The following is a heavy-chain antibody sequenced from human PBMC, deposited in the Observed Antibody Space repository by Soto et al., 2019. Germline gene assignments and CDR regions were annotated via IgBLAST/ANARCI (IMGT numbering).Heavy chain of an antibody. D-gene: IGHD4-17*01. J-gene: IGHJ4*01. Sequence: EVQLVESGGGLVQPGGSLRLSCAASGCTFSHYWMHWVRQAPGKGLVWVSRINTDASRTTYADSVRGRFTISRDNAKNTLYLQMNSLRAEDTAVYYCASEGNDYGDSGWGYWGHGALVTVSS. CDR2: INTDASRT. CDR1: GCTFSHYW. CDR3: ASEGNDYGDSGWGY. V-gene: IGHV3-74*01.